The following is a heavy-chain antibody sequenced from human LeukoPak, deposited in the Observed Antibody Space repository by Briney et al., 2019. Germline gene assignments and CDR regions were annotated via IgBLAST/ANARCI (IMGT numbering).Heavy chain of an antibody. CDR2: IYYSGST. J-gene: IGHJ5*02. V-gene: IGHV4-59*01. D-gene: IGHD2-2*01. Sequence: PSETLSLTCAVYGGSFSGYYWSWIRQPPGKGLEWIGYIYYSGSTNYNPSLKSRVTISVDTSKNQFSLKLSSVTAADTAVYYCARGELGYCSSTSCSWFDPWGQGTLVTVSS. CDR3: ARGELGYCSSTSCSWFDP. CDR1: GGSFSGYY.